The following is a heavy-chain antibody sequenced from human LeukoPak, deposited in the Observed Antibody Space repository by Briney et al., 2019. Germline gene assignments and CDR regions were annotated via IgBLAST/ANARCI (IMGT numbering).Heavy chain of an antibody. V-gene: IGHV4-4*07. J-gene: IGHJ6*03. D-gene: IGHD1-1*01. Sequence: SETLSLTCTVSGGSISSYYWSWIRQPAGKGLEWIGRIYTSGSTNYNPSLKSRVTMSVDTSKNQFSLRLRSVTAADTAVYFCARGRVSSSTWYSTYYYYFYMDVWGKGTTVTVSS. CDR3: ARGRVSSSTWYSTYYYYFYMDV. CDR2: IYTSGST. CDR1: GGSISSYY.